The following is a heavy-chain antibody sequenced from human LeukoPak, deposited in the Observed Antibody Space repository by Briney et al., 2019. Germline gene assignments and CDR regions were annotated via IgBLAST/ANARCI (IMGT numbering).Heavy chain of an antibody. CDR3: AKDRRARDIGGFDY. Sequence: GGYLRLSCAGSGFTCDDYAMHWVRQAPGKGLEWVSGISWNSGSIGYADSVKGRFTISRDNAKNSLYLQMNSLRAEDTALYYCAKDRRARDIGGFDYWGQGTLVTVSS. J-gene: IGHJ4*02. D-gene: IGHD2-15*01. CDR1: GFTCDDYA. V-gene: IGHV3-9*01. CDR2: ISWNSGSI.